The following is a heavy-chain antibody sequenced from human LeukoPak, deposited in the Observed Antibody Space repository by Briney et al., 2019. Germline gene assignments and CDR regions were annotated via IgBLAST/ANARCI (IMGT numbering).Heavy chain of an antibody. V-gene: IGHV4-39*01. CDR1: SGSISSNNYY. CDR3: ASLSGYYKNCFDP. J-gene: IGHJ5*02. D-gene: IGHD3-3*01. Sequence: PSETLSLTCTVSSGSISSNNYYWGWVRQPPGKGLEWIGSVSYSGSTYYNPSLRSRVTISVDTSKNQFSLKVRSVTVADTAFYYCASLSGYYKNCFDPWGQGTLVTVSS. CDR2: VSYSGST.